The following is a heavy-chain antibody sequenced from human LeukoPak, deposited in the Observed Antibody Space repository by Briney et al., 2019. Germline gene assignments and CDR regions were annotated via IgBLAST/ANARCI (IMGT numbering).Heavy chain of an antibody. Sequence: GGSLRLSCAASGFTFSSYGMHWVRQAPGKGLDWVAFIHHDGSNKYYADSVRGRFTISRDNSKNTLYLQMNSLRAEDTAVYYCAKSYYDFWSGYYQTFDYWGQGTLVTVSS. V-gene: IGHV3-30*02. J-gene: IGHJ4*02. CDR2: IHHDGSNK. CDR3: AKSYYDFWSGYYQTFDY. CDR1: GFTFSSYG. D-gene: IGHD3-3*01.